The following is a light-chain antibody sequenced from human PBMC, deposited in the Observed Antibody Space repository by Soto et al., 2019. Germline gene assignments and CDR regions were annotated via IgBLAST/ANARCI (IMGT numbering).Light chain of an antibody. V-gene: IGKV1-27*01. CDR2: DAN. J-gene: IGKJ1*01. CDR1: QGISHY. Sequence: DIQMTQSPSSLSASVGDRVTITCRASQGISHYLAWYQQRPGQVPKLLIHDANILQSGVPSRFSGSGSGTDFNLTISSLQPEDVANYYCQKYNRAPRTFGQGTTV. CDR3: QKYNRAPRT.